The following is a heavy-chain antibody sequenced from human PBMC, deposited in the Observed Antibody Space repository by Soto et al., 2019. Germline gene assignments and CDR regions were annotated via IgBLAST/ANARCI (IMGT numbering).Heavy chain of an antibody. CDR3: ARGGSYLTAY. CDR2: IKPDGSDK. J-gene: IGHJ4*02. D-gene: IGHD1-26*01. CDR1: GLTISNFW. Sequence: VQLVQSGGGLVQPGGSLRLSCEGSGLTISNFWMSWVRQAPGRGLEWVATIKPDGSDKYYVDSVKGRFTISRDNTKNSLYLQMNSLRVEDRAVYYCARGGSYLTAYWGQGTLVTVSS. V-gene: IGHV3-7*01.